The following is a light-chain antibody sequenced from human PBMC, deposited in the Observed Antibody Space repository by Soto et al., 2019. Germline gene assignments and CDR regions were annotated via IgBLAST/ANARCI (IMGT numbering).Light chain of an antibody. Sequence: DIQLTQSPSTLSLSVGDRVTITCRASQTISSWSAWYQQRPGKAPKLLIYKASTLKSGVPARFSGSGSGTEFTLTISSLQPDDFAIYYCQHYSNWPEAFGQGTKVDIK. CDR2: KAS. CDR3: QHYSNWPEA. CDR1: QTISSW. J-gene: IGKJ1*01. V-gene: IGKV1-5*03.